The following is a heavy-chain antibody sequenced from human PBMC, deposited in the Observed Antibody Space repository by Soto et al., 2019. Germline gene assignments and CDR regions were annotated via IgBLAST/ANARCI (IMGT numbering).Heavy chain of an antibody. V-gene: IGHV1-69*01. CDR2: IIPMFDTP. Sequence: QVQLVQSETEVKKPGSVVKVSCKASGGTFNTYAMNWVRQAPGQGLEWMGGIIPMFDTPRYAQKFQGRVTITVDESTTTAYMELSSLRSDDTAVYYCTRSIGSGGVIGGFDYWGQGTLVTVSS. CDR1: GGTFNTYA. D-gene: IGHD3-16*02. J-gene: IGHJ4*02. CDR3: TRSIGSGGVIGGFDY.